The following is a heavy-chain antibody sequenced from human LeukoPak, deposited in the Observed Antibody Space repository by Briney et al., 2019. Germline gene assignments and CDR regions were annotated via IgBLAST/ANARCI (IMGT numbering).Heavy chain of an antibody. Sequence: PGGSLRLSCAASGFTFSSHDMNWVRQAPGKGLEWVSSIRVGGDGPHYSDSVKGRFTISRDNSKNTLYLQMNSLRAEDTAVYYCAKVMGENTWDMVFDVWGQGTLVTVSS. V-gene: IGHV3-23*01. D-gene: IGHD1-26*01. J-gene: IGHJ3*01. CDR2: IRVGGDGP. CDR3: AKVMGENTWDMVFDV. CDR1: GFTFSSHD.